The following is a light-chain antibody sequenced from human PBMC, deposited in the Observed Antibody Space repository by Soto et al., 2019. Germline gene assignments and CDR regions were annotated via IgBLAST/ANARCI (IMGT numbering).Light chain of an antibody. CDR2: DVS. Sequence: QSALTQPASVSGSPGQSIAISCTGTSSDVGGYNSVSWYQQYPGKAPKLMIHDVSNRPSGVSDRFSGSKSGNTASLTISGLQAEDEADYYCSSYTSSSTLGYVFGTGTKVTVL. V-gene: IGLV2-14*01. CDR3: SSYTSSSTLGYV. J-gene: IGLJ1*01. CDR1: SSDVGGYNS.